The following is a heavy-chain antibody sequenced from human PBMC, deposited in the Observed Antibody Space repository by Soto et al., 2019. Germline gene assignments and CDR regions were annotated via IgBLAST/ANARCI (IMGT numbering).Heavy chain of an antibody. Sequence: EVQLLESGGGLVQPGGSLRLSCAASGFTFSSYAMSWVRQAPGKGLEWVSGISGSGGSTYYADSVKGRFTISRDNYNNTLYLQMYSLRSEDTAVVYCAKSRPLFDYWGQGTLVTVSS. CDR3: AKSRPLFDY. V-gene: IGHV3-23*01. D-gene: IGHD6-6*01. J-gene: IGHJ4*02. CDR2: ISGSGGST. CDR1: GFTFSSYA.